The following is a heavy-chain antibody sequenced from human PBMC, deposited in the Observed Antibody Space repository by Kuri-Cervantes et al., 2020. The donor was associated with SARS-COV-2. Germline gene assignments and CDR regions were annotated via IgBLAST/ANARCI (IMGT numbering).Heavy chain of an antibody. V-gene: IGHV1-2*02. Sequence: ASVKVSCKASGYTFTGYYMHWVRQAPGQGLEWMGWINPNSGGTNYAQKFQGRVTMTRDTSISTAYMELSRLRSDDTAVYYCARDDRRVATRRGYYYYYMDVWGKGTTVTVSS. CDR2: INPNSGGT. CDR3: ARDDRRVATRRGYYYYYMDV. CDR1: GYTFTGYY. D-gene: IGHD5-12*01. J-gene: IGHJ6*03.